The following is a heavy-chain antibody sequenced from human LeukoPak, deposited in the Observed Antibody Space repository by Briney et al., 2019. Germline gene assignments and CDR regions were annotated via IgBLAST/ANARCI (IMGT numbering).Heavy chain of an antibody. Sequence: GESLQISCKGSGSSFTSYWVAWVRQLPGKGLEWMGIIYPGDSDIRYSPSFQGQVTISADNSISTAYLQWSSLKASDTAMYYCARHESSGCPDWGQGTLVTVSS. CDR2: IYPGDSDI. CDR1: GSSFTSYW. V-gene: IGHV5-51*01. CDR3: ARHESSGCPD. D-gene: IGHD6-19*01. J-gene: IGHJ4*02.